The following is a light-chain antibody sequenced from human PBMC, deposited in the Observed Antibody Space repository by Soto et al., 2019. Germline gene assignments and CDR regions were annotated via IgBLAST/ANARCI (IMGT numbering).Light chain of an antibody. CDR1: QSVSSD. V-gene: IGKV3-15*01. CDR2: GAS. J-gene: IGKJ4*01. Sequence: LVMTQSPATLSVSPGERATLSCRASQSVSSDLAWYQQKPGQAPRLLIYGASTRATSIAARFSGSGSGTEFTLTITSLQSEDFAVYYCQQYNSWPPTFGGGTKVDIK. CDR3: QQYNSWPPT.